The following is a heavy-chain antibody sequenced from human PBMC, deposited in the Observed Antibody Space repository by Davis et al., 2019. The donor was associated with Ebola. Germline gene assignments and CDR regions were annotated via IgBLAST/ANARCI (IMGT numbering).Heavy chain of an antibody. CDR1: GGSLSSDY. CDR3: ARGKGFWSGLYYFDY. Sequence: SQTLSPTCPVFGGSLSSDYWSWIRQPPGKGLEWIGYIYYSGTNYNSSLKSRVSISEDTSKNQFSLKLSSVTAADTAVYYCARGKGFWSGLYYFDYWGRGTLVTVSS. CDR2: IYYSGT. D-gene: IGHD3-3*01. V-gene: IGHV4-59*01. J-gene: IGHJ4*02.